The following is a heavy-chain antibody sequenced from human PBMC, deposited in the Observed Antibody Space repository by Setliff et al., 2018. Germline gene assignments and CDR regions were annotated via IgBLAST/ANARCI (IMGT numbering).Heavy chain of an antibody. J-gene: IGHJ4*02. CDR2: IYTSGST. D-gene: IGHD3-22*01. CDR1: GGSISSGSYY. Sequence: SETLSLTCTVSGGSISSGSYYWSWTRQPAGKGLEWIGRIYTSGSTNYNPSLKSRVTISIDTSKNQFSLKLSSVTAADTAVYYCARDFDSSGNFDYWGQGTLVTVSS. CDR3: ARDFDSSGNFDY. V-gene: IGHV4-61*02.